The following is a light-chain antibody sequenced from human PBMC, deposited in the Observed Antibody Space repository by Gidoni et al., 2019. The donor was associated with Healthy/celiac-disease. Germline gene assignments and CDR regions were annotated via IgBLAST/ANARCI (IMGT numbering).Light chain of an antibody. J-gene: IGKJ2*01. Sequence: DIQMTQSPSSLSASVGDRVTITCQASQDISNYLNWYQQKPGKAPKLLIYDASNLETGVPSRFSGSGSGTDFTFTISSLQPEDIATYYCQQYGNLPYTFGQXTKLEIK. V-gene: IGKV1-33*01. CDR3: QQYGNLPYT. CDR2: DAS. CDR1: QDISNY.